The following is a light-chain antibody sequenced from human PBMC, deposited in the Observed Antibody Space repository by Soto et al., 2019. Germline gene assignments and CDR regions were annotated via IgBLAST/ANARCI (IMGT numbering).Light chain of an antibody. Sequence: DIVMTQSPDSLSVSLGDRATINCKSSQSVLYSSNNKNCLAWYQQKPGQSPKLLIYWASTRESGVPDRFSGSGSGTDFTLTISSLQAEDVAVYYCQQCYNTPSFGPGTKVDI. CDR3: QQCYNTPS. V-gene: IGKV4-1*01. J-gene: IGKJ3*01. CDR1: QSVLYSSNNKNC. CDR2: WAS.